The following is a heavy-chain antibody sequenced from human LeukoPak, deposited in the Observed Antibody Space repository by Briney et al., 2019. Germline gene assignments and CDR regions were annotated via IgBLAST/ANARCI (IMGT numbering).Heavy chain of an antibody. CDR3: ARGAIRFLEWLFFDP. Sequence: SETLSLTCTVSGGSISSSSYYWGWIRQPPGKGLEWIGYIYYSGSTYYNPSLKSRVTISVDTSKNQFSLKLSSVTAADTAVYYCARGAIRFLEWLFFDPWGQGTLVTVSS. D-gene: IGHD3-3*01. V-gene: IGHV4-31*03. CDR1: GGSISSSSYY. CDR2: IYYSGST. J-gene: IGHJ5*02.